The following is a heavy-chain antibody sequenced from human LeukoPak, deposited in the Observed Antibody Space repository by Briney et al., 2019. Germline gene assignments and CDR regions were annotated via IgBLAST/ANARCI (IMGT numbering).Heavy chain of an antibody. CDR2: IIPIFGTA. V-gene: IGHV1-69*13. J-gene: IGHJ4*02. D-gene: IGHD5-18*01. CDR1: GGTFSSYA. Sequence: ASVKVSCKASGGTFSSYAINWVRQAPGQGLEWVGGIIPIFGTANYAQKFQGRVTITADEFTNTVYMELSSLRSEDTAVYYCARDLRGYSYGYYWGQGTLVTVSS. CDR3: ARDLRGYSYGYY.